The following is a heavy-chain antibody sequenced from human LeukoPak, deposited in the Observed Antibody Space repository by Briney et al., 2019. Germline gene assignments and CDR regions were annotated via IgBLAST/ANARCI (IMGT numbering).Heavy chain of an antibody. Sequence: SETLSLTCAVYGGSFSGYYWSWIRQPPGKGLEWIGEINHSGSTNYNPSLKSRVTILVDTSKNQFSLKLSSVTAADTAVYYCAGGYSYGHDYWGQGTLVTVSS. CDR2: INHSGST. CDR1: GGSFSGYY. V-gene: IGHV4-34*01. J-gene: IGHJ4*02. CDR3: AGGYSYGHDY. D-gene: IGHD5-18*01.